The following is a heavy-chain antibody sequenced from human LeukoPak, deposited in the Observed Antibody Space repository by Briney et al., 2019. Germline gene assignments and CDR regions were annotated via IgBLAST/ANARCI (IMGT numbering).Heavy chain of an antibody. Sequence: GVSLRLSCAASGFTLSSYGMHWVRQAPGKGLEWVAVIWYDGSNKYYADSVKGRFTISRDNSKNTLYLQMNSLRAEDTAVYYCARDDYDSSGYNAFGIWGQGTMVTVSS. CDR3: ARDDYDSSGYNAFGI. CDR1: GFTLSSYG. CDR2: IWYDGSNK. V-gene: IGHV3-33*01. J-gene: IGHJ3*02. D-gene: IGHD3-22*01.